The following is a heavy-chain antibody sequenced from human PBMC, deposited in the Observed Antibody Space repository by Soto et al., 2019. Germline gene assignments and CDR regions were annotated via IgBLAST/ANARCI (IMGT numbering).Heavy chain of an antibody. D-gene: IGHD5-18*01. V-gene: IGHV3-11*01. J-gene: IGHJ6*02. CDR3: ARDLDTAMVRVYYYYNGMDV. CDR2: ISSSGTTI. Sequence: QVQLVESGGGLVKPGGSLRLSCAASGFTFSDYYMTWIRQAPGKGLEWVSYISSSGTTIYYADSVKGRFTISRDNAKNSVCLQMNSLRAEDTAVYYCARDLDTAMVRVYYYYNGMDVWGQGTTVTVSS. CDR1: GFTFSDYY.